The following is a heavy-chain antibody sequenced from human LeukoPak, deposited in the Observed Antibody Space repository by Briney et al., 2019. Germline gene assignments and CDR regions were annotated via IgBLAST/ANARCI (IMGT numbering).Heavy chain of an antibody. CDR2: INVITGYI. J-gene: IGHJ4*02. D-gene: IGHD4-17*01. CDR3: ARMTTVTTYYFDY. Sequence: GGSLRLSCAASGFSFENYNMNWVRQAPGKGLEWVAYINVITGYIYYADSLKGRFTISRDNAKKSLFLEMNSLRAEDTAVYYCARMTTVTTYYFDYWGQGTLVTVSS. CDR1: GFSFENYN. V-gene: IGHV3-21*01.